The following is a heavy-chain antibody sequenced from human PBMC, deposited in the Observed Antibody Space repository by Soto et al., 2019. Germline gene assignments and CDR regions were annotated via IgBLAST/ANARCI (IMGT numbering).Heavy chain of an antibody. J-gene: IGHJ6*02. CDR1: GFSLSTSGIC. Sequence: SGPTLANPTKTLTLTCTCSGFSLSTSGICMSWIRQPPGKALEWLARIDWDDDKYYSTSLKTRLTISKDTSKNQVVLTMTNMDPVDTATYYCARMYIVVVPAAIGYYYYGMDVWGQGTTVTVSS. V-gene: IGHV2-70*11. CDR3: ARMYIVVVPAAIGYYYYGMDV. CDR2: IDWDDDK. D-gene: IGHD2-2*01.